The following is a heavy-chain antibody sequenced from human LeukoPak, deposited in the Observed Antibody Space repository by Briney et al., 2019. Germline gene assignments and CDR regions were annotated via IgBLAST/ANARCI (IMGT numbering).Heavy chain of an antibody. CDR2: IYYSGST. CDR1: GGSISSGGYY. J-gene: IGHJ2*01. CDR3: ARDFVSYWYFDL. V-gene: IGHV4-30-4*08. Sequence: SETLSLTCTVSGGSISSGGYYWSWIRQHPGKGLEWIGYIYYSGSTYYNPSLKSRVTISVDTSKNQFSLKLSSVTAADTAVYYCARDFVSYWYFDLWGRGTLVTVSS. D-gene: IGHD3-9*01.